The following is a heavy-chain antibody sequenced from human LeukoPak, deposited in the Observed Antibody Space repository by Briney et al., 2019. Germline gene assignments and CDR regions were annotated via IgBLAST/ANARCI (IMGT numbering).Heavy chain of an antibody. J-gene: IGHJ4*02. Sequence: ASVKVSCKASGYTFTTYYMHWVRQAPGQGLEWMGIINPSGGYTTYAPKFQGRVTMTRDTSTSTIYMELYGLRSEDTAVYYCARDVSGESALGYWGQGTLVTVSS. CDR3: ARDVSGESALGY. CDR1: GYTFTTYY. V-gene: IGHV1-46*01. CDR2: INPSGGYT. D-gene: IGHD3-10*01.